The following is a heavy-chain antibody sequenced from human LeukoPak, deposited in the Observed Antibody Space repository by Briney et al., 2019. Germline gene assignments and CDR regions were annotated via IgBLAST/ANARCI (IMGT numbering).Heavy chain of an antibody. CDR3: AKDSPVATA. CDR1: GFTFSSFA. CDR2: ITDSGDGE. Sequence: PGGSLRLSCAASGFTFSSFAMSWVRQAPGKGLAWVSSITDSGDGEYYADSVKGRFTISRDDSKNTLYLQMNSLRAEDTAIYYCAKDSPVATAWGQGTLVTVSS. D-gene: IGHD1-26*01. J-gene: IGHJ4*02. V-gene: IGHV3-23*01.